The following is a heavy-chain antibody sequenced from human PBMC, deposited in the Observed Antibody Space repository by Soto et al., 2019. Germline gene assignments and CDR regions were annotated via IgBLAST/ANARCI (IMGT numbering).Heavy chain of an antibody. D-gene: IGHD3-22*01. Sequence: ASVKVSCKASGYTFTSYDINWVRQATGQGREWMGWMNPNSGNTGYAQKFQGRVTMTRNTSISTAYMELSSLRSEDTAVYYCARPIDYYDSSGYYENWFDPWGQGXLVTV. CDR2: MNPNSGNT. J-gene: IGHJ5*02. CDR1: GYTFTSYD. CDR3: ARPIDYYDSSGYYENWFDP. V-gene: IGHV1-8*01.